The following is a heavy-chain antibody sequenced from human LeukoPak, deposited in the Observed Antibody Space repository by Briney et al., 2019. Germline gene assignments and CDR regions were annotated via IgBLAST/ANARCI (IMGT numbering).Heavy chain of an antibody. CDR2: ISADSATT. CDR1: GFTFSSYN. Sequence: GGSLRVSCAASGFTFSSYNMNWVRQAPGKGLEWVSVISADSATTFYADSVKGRFTISRDNAKNTVFLQMSSLRAEDTALYYCARKSASGNYPLDYWGQGTLVTVSS. D-gene: IGHD3-10*01. V-gene: IGHV3-23*01. CDR3: ARKSASGNYPLDY. J-gene: IGHJ4*02.